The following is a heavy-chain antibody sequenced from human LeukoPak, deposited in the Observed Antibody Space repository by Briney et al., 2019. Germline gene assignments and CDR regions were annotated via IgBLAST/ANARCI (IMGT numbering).Heavy chain of an antibody. CDR3: ARGPHRGKYYYMDV. Sequence: TVGSLRLSCAASGFTFSTFDMHWVRQPTGQGLEWFSTMGTASDTYYPGSVEGRFTLSRDNAKNSLYLQMNSLTAGDTAVYYCARGPHRGKYYYMDVWGKGTTVTVSS. D-gene: IGHD1-1*01. CDR1: GFTFSTFD. CDR2: MGTASDT. J-gene: IGHJ6*03. V-gene: IGHV3-13*01.